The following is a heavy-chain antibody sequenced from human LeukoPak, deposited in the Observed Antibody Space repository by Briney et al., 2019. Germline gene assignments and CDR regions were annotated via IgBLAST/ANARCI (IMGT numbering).Heavy chain of an antibody. J-gene: IGHJ4*02. CDR3: ATWWEGIAAQEFIF. D-gene: IGHD6-13*01. CDR1: GFTFSSYW. Sequence: PGGSLRLSCAASGFTFSSYWMHWVRQAPGKGLGWVSRINSDGSSTSYADSGKGRFTISRDNAKNTLYLQMNSLRAEDTAVYYCATWWEGIAAQEFIFWGQGTLVTVSS. V-gene: IGHV3-74*01. CDR2: INSDGSST.